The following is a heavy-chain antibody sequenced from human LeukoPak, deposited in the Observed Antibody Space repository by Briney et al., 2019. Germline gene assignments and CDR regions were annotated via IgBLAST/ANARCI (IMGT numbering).Heavy chain of an antibody. J-gene: IGHJ2*01. D-gene: IGHD6-13*01. CDR1: GGSISSSSYY. V-gene: IGHV4-61*05. Sequence: PSETLSLTCTVSGGSISSSSYYWGWIRQPPGKGLEWIGYIYYSGSTNYNPSLKSRVTISVDTSKNQFSLKLSSVTAADTAVYYCASVHSSSWTHFDLWGRGTLVTVSS. CDR3: ASVHSSSWTHFDL. CDR2: IYYSGST.